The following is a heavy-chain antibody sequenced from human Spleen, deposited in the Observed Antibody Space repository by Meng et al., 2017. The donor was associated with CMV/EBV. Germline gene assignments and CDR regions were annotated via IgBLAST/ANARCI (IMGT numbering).Heavy chain of an antibody. CDR1: GGSVTTYY. CDR2: IFYSGSN. CDR3: AGASSSFSYHYYDMDV. D-gene: IGHD6-6*01. V-gene: IGHV4-59*02. J-gene: IGHJ6*02. Sequence: SETLSLTCTVSGGSVTTYYWSWIRQPPGKGLEWIAYIFYSGSNNYNPSLKSRVTISVYTSKNQFSLKLSSVTAADTAVYYCAGASSSFSYHYYDMDVWGQGTTVTVSS.